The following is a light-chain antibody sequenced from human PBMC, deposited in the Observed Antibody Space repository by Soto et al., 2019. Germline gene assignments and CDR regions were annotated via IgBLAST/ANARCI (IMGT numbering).Light chain of an antibody. CDR3: CSYVGSYTSYV. CDR1: SSDVGTYNF. J-gene: IGLJ1*01. V-gene: IGLV2-11*01. CDR2: DVT. Sequence: QSALTQPRSVSGAPGQSVTISYTGTSSDVGTYNFVSWYQQHPGKAPKFMIYDVTKRPSGVPDRFSGSKSGNTTSLTISGLQAEDEADYYCCSYVGSYTSYVFGTGTKLTVL.